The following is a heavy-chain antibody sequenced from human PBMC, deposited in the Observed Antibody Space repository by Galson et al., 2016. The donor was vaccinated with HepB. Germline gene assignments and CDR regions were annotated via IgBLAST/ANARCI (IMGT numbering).Heavy chain of an antibody. Sequence: SLRLSCAASGFIFSSYGMHWVRQAPVTGLEWVAVISYDESNKYSADSVKGRFTISRDNSKNTLYLQMNSLRAEDTAVFYCAKEMRPRYYDSSGYDGLDYWGQGTLVTVSS. CDR1: GFIFSSYG. CDR2: ISYDESNK. D-gene: IGHD3-22*01. J-gene: IGHJ4*02. CDR3: AKEMRPRYYDSSGYDGLDY. V-gene: IGHV3-30*18.